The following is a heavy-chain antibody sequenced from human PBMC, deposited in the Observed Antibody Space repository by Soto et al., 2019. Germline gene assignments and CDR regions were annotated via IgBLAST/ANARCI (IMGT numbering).Heavy chain of an antibody. J-gene: IGHJ4*02. CDR1: GGSISSGGYS. Sequence: SETLSLTCAVSGGSISSGGYSWSWIRQPPGKSLEWIGYIYHSGSTYYNPSLKSRVTISVDTSKNQFSLKLTSVTAVDTAVYYCARNYCSSTNCRFDYWGQGALVTVSS. CDR2: IYHSGST. V-gene: IGHV4-30-2*02. CDR3: ARNYCSSTNCRFDY. D-gene: IGHD2-2*01.